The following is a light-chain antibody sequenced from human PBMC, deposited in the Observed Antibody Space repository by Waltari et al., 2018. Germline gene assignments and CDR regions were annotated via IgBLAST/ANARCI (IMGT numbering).Light chain of an antibody. V-gene: IGKV3-15*01. CDR1: QRIRNN. J-gene: IGKJ1*01. Sequence: EIVMTQSPATLSVSPGESATLSCRASQRIRNNLAWYQQKPGQAPRLLIHSTSIWAPGIPTRFNGSGSGTEFTLSISSLQSEDFALYYCHHYNNWGTFGQGTKVEFK. CDR3: HHYNNWGT. CDR2: STS.